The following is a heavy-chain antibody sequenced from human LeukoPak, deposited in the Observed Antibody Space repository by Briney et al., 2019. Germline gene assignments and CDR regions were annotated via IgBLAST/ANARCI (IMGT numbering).Heavy chain of an antibody. D-gene: IGHD2-2*02. J-gene: IGHJ6*02. CDR3: ARVSSPSDCSSTSCYNYYYGMDV. Sequence: SVKVSCKASGGTFSSYAISWVRQAPGQGLEWMGRIIPILGIANYAQKFRGRVTITADKSTSTAYMELSSLRSEDTAVYYCARVSSPSDCSSTSCYNYYYGMDVWGQGTTVTVSS. CDR2: IIPILGIA. V-gene: IGHV1-69*04. CDR1: GGTFSSYA.